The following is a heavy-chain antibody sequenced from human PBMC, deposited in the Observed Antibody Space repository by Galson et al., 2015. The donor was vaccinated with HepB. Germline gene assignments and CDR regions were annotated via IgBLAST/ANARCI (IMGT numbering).Heavy chain of an antibody. CDR1: GFSLRTSGMC. J-gene: IGHJ5*02. CDR2: IDWDDDK. Sequence: PALVKPTQTLTLTCTFSGFSLRTSGMCVNWIRQPPGKALEWLARIDWDDDKYYSTSLKTRLTISKDTSKNQVVLTMTNMDPVDTATYYCARIIGVAGWIDPWGQGTLVTVSS. CDR3: ARIIGVAGWIDP. V-gene: IGHV2-70*11. D-gene: IGHD6-19*01.